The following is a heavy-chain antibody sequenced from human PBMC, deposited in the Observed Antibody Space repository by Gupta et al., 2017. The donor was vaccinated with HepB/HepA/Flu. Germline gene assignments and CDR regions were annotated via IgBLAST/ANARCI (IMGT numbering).Heavy chain of an antibody. CDR1: GITFSIHW. J-gene: IGHJ3*02. Sequence: ELQLVESGVGLVQPGGSLRLSCAASGITFSIHWRNWVRQAPGKGLEWVANIKQDGSERKYVDSVKGRFTISRDNAMDSMYLQMNSLRADDTAVYYCARGSGSSTRALDIWGQGTVVTVSS. D-gene: IGHD2-2*01. CDR3: ARGSGSSTRALDI. CDR2: IKQDGSER. V-gene: IGHV3-7*01.